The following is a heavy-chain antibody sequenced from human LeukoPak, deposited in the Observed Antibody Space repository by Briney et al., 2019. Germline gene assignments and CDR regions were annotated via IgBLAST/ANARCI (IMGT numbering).Heavy chain of an antibody. D-gene: IGHD3-9*01. CDR1: GFTFSSYA. V-gene: IGHV3-23*01. CDR2: ISGSGGST. Sequence: GGSLRLSCAASGFTFSSYAMSWVRQAPGKGLEWVSAISGSGGSTYYADSVKGRFTISRDNSKNTLYLQMNSLRAEDTAVYYCAKVMGDVSRYFDWLLYFDYWGQGTLVTVSS. J-gene: IGHJ4*02. CDR3: AKVMGDVSRYFDWLLYFDY.